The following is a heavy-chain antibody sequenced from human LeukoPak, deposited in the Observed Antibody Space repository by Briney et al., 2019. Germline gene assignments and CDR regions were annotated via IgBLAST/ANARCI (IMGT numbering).Heavy chain of an antibody. CDR1: GFTFSSYA. CDR2: ISYDGSNK. J-gene: IGHJ4*02. V-gene: IGHV3-30-3*01. Sequence: GGSLRLSCAASGFTFSSYAMHWVRQAPGKGLEWVAVISYDGSNKYYADSVKGRFTISRDNSKNTLYVQMNSLRAEDTAVYYCARDRYSSGWYRFGADHWGQGTLVTVSS. CDR3: ARDRYSSGWYRFGADH. D-gene: IGHD6-19*01.